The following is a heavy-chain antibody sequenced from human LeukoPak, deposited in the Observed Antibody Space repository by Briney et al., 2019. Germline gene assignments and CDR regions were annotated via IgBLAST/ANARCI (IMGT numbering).Heavy chain of an antibody. V-gene: IGHV1-69*01. CDR2: IIPIFGTA. J-gene: IGHJ5*02. CDR3: AIQRIVQNWFDP. CDR1: GGTFSNYA. D-gene: IGHD2/OR15-2a*01. Sequence: ASVKVSCKASGGTFSNYAISWVRQAPGQGLEWMGGIIPIFGTANYAQKFQGRVTITADESTSTAYMELSSLRSEDTAVYYCAIQRIVQNWFDPWGQGTLVTVSS.